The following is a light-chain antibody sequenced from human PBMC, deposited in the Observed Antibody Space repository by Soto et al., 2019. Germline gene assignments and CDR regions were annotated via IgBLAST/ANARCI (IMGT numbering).Light chain of an antibody. CDR1: SSNIGAGYD. CDR2: GNS. J-gene: IGLJ1*01. V-gene: IGLV1-40*01. Sequence: VLTQPPSVSGAPGQRVTISCTGSSSNIGAGYDVHWYQQLPGTAPKLLIYGNSNRPSGVPDRFSGSKSGTSASLAITGLQAEAEADYYCQSSDSSLNVFGTGTKVTVL. CDR3: QSSDSSLNV.